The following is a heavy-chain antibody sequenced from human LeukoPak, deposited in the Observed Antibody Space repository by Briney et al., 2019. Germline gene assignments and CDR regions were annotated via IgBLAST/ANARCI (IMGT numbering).Heavy chain of an antibody. CDR3: ARDSGEYYFDY. D-gene: IGHD2-15*01. V-gene: IGHV1-3*01. J-gene: IGHJ4*02. CDR2: INAGSGNT. CDR1: GYTFTSYA. Sequence: ASVKVSCKASGYTFTSYAMHWVRQAPGQRLEWMGWINAGSGNTKYSQNFQGRVTISRDTSASTAYVELSSLTSEDTAVYYCARDSGEYYFDYWGQGTLVTVSS.